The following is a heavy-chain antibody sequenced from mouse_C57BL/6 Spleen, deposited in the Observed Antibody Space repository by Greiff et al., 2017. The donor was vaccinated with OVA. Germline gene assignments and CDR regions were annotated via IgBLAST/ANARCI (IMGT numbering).Heavy chain of an antibody. J-gene: IGHJ2*01. V-gene: IGHV2-6-1*01. CDR2: IWSDGST. CDR1: GFSLTSYG. D-gene: IGHD3-2*02. CDR3: ARQGSGYVYYFDY. Sequence: VQLQQSGPGLVAPSQSLSITCTVSGFSLTSYGVHWVRQPPGKGLEWLVVIWSDGSTTYNSALKSRLSISKDNSKSQVFLKMNSLQTDDTAMYYCARQGSGYVYYFDYWGQGTTLTVSS.